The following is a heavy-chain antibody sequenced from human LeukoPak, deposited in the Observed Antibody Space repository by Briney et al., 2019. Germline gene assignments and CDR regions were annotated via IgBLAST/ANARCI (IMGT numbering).Heavy chain of an antibody. CDR2: IYPGDSDT. CDR1: GYGFSNYW. V-gene: IGHV5-51*01. D-gene: IGHD1-26*01. CDR3: ARRSGSFQGDYNFDY. Sequence: GESLKISCKGSGYGFSNYWIAWVRQTPGKGLEWMGIIYPGDSDTRYSPSFQGQVTISADRSISTASLQWSSLKASDTAMYYCARRSGSFQGDYNFDYWGQGTLVTVSS. J-gene: IGHJ4*02.